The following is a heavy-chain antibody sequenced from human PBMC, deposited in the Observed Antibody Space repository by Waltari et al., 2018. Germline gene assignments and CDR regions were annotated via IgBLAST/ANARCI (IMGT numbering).Heavy chain of an antibody. J-gene: IGHJ4*02. D-gene: IGHD1-20*01. CDR1: GGTFSSCA. CDR2: IIPIFGTA. V-gene: IGHV1-69*01. CDR3: LSLTGTDLSLCY. Sequence: QVHLVQSGAEVKMTWSSLKVSCRDSGGTFSSCAISSVRQAPGQGLEWMGGIIPIFGTANYAQKFQGRVTITADESTSTAYMELSSLRSEDTAVYYCLSLTGTDLSLCYWGQGTLVTVSS.